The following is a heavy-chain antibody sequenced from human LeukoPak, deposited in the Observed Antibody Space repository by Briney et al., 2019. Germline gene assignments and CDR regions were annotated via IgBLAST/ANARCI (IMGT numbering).Heavy chain of an antibody. J-gene: IGHJ5*02. D-gene: IGHD3-10*01. V-gene: IGHV3-21*01. CDR3: ARDKGTYWFDP. Sequence: GGSLRLSCAASGFTFSSYSMNWVRQAPGKGLEWVSSISSSSSYLYYADSVKGRFTISRDNAKNSLYLQMNSLRAEDTAVYYCARDKGTYWFDPWGQGTLVTVSS. CDR2: ISSSSSYL. CDR1: GFTFSSYS.